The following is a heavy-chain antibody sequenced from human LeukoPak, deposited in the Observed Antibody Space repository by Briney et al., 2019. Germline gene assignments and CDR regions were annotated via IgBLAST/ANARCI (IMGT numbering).Heavy chain of an antibody. V-gene: IGHV3-33*01. CDR2: IWYDGSNK. CDR3: ARDIVVVPAAIPAYYYYYGMDV. CDR1: GFTFSSYG. Sequence: GGPLRLSCAASGFTFSSYGMHWVRQAPGKGLEWVAVIWYDGSNKYYADSVKGRFTISRDNSKNTLYLQMNSLRAEDTAVYYCARDIVVVPAAIPAYYYYYGMDVWGQGTTVTVSS. D-gene: IGHD2-2*02. J-gene: IGHJ6*02.